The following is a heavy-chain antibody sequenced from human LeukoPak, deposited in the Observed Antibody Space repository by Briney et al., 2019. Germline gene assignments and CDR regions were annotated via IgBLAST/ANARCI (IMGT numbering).Heavy chain of an antibody. Sequence: GGSLRLSCAASGFAFASFALSWVRHAPGKGLEWVSTITGSGGNTYYADSVKGRFTVSRDNSKNTLYLQMNSLRGEDTAVYYCAKAYYGDYFDYWGQGTLVTVSS. V-gene: IGHV3-23*01. D-gene: IGHD4-17*01. CDR3: AKAYYGDYFDY. CDR2: ITGSGGNT. J-gene: IGHJ4*02. CDR1: GFAFASFA.